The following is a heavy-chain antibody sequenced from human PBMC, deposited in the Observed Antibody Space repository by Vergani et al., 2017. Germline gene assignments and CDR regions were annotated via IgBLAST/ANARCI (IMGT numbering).Heavy chain of an antibody. V-gene: IGHV3-7*01. CDR2: IKQDGSEM. CDR1: GFTFSSFW. Sequence: EVQLVEFGGGLVQPGGSLRLSCAASGFTFSSFWMTWVRQAPGKGLEWVANIKQDGSEMYYVDSVKGRFTISRDNAKSSVYLQMNSLRVEDTAVYYCARETRFYNDSSGHYDTRGYWSQGSLVTVSS. J-gene: IGHJ4*02. D-gene: IGHD3-22*01. CDR3: ARETRFYNDSSGHYDTRGY.